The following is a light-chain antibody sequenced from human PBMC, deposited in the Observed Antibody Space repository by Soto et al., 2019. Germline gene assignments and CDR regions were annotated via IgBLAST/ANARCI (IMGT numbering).Light chain of an antibody. CDR1: QSVSSN. Sequence: EILVTTYPATPSGAPGERSTLSWGASQSVSSNLAWYQQKPGQAPRLLIYDASNRATGIPARFSGSGSGTDFTLTISSLEPEDFAVYYCQQRSNWPLTFGGGTKVDIK. CDR3: QQRSNWPLT. V-gene: IGKV3-11*01. CDR2: DAS. J-gene: IGKJ4*01.